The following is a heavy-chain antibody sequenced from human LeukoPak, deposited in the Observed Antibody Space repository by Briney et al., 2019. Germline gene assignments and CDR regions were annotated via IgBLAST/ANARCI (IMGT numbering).Heavy chain of an antibody. Sequence: SETLSLTCAVYGGSFSGYYWSWIRQPPGKGLEWIGEINHSGSTNYNPSLKSRVTISVDTSKNQFSLKLSSVTAADTAVYYCARWPPSGRGSYSRNYYYYGMDVWGQGTTVTVSS. D-gene: IGHD1-26*01. J-gene: IGHJ6*02. CDR2: INHSGST. CDR1: GGSFSGYY. V-gene: IGHV4-34*01. CDR3: ARWPPSGRGSYSRNYYYYGMDV.